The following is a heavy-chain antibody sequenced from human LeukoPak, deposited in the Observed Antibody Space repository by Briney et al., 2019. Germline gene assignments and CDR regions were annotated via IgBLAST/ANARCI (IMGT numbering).Heavy chain of an antibody. Sequence: GGSLRLSCAASGFTFSNYAMSWVRQAPGKGLEWVSAISGSGDNTYYADSVKGRFTVSRDNSKNTLYLQMNSLTAEDTAIYYCAKATGTLGNWGQGTLVIVSS. CDR1: GFTFSNYA. J-gene: IGHJ4*02. CDR2: ISGSGDNT. V-gene: IGHV3-23*01. D-gene: IGHD1-1*01. CDR3: AKATGTLGN.